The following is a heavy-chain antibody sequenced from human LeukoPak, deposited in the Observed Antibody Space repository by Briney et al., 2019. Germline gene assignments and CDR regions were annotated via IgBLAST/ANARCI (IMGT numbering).Heavy chain of an antibody. D-gene: IGHD3-22*01. CDR2: MNPNSGDT. Sequence: ASVKVSCKASGYIFTGYYVHWVRQAPGQGLEWMGWMNPNSGDTNYAQKFQGRVTMTRDTSITTAYVELSSLTPDDAAVYYCPRGRYCLLSGYDYWGQGTMVTVSS. CDR1: GYIFTGYY. J-gene: IGHJ4*02. CDR3: PRGRYCLLSGYDY. V-gene: IGHV1-2*02.